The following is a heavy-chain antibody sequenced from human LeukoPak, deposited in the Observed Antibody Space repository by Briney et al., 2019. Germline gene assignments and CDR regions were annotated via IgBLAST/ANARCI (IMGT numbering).Heavy chain of an antibody. CDR1: GFTFSSYW. CDR2: ISGSGGST. CDR3: AKDLGDCSGGSCPDYYYYYGMDV. V-gene: IGHV3-23*01. D-gene: IGHD2-15*01. J-gene: IGHJ6*02. Sequence: GGSLRLSCAASGFTFSSYWMNWARQAPGKGLEWVSAISGSGGSTYYADSVKGRFTISRDNSKNTLYLQMNSLRAEDTAVYYCAKDLGDCSGGSCPDYYYYYGMDVWGQGTTVTVSS.